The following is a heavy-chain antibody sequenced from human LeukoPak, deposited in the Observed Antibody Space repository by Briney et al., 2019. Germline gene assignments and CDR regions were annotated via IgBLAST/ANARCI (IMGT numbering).Heavy chain of an antibody. CDR3: AREWCSSTSCPGRNYYGMDV. CDR2: ISTRSIYI. V-gene: IGHV3-21*01. Sequence: GGSLRLSCAASGFTFSSYSMNWVRQAPGKGLEWVSSISTRSIYIYYADSVKGRFTISRDNAKNSLYLQMNSLRAEDTAVYYCAREWCSSTSCPGRNYYGMDVWGQGTTVTVSS. CDR1: GFTFSSYS. D-gene: IGHD2-2*01. J-gene: IGHJ6*02.